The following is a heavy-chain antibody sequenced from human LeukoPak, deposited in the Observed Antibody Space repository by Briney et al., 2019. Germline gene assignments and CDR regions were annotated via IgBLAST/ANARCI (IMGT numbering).Heavy chain of an antibody. Sequence: SETLSLTCTVSGGSISSGGYYWSWIRRHPGKGLEWIGYIYYSGSTYYNPSLKSRVTISVDTSKNQFSLKLSSVTAADTAVYYCARDAPGGYDILTGYHNDAFDIWGQGTMVTVSS. CDR3: ARDAPGGYDILTGYHNDAFDI. J-gene: IGHJ3*02. V-gene: IGHV4-31*03. CDR2: IYYSGST. CDR1: GGSISSGGYY. D-gene: IGHD3-9*01.